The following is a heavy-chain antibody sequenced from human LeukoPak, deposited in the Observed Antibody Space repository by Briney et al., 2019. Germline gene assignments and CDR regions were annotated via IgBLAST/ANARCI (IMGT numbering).Heavy chain of an antibody. D-gene: IGHD5-18*01. V-gene: IGHV4-59*12. CDR3: ARPGYSYGKSFDY. Sequence: PSETLSLTCTVSDDSISDYYRGWIRQPPGKGLEWIGEIYHSGSTNYNPSLKSRVTISVDKSKNQFSLKLSSVTAADTAVYYCARPGYSYGKSFDYWGQGTLVTVSS. CDR2: IYHSGST. CDR1: DDSISDYY. J-gene: IGHJ4*02.